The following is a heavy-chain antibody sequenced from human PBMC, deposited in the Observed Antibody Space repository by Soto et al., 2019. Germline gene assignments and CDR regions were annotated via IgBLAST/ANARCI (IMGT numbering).Heavy chain of an antibody. CDR3: ARSSYGDLDY. Sequence: TSETLSLTCTVSGVSISSGGYYWSWIRQHPGKGLEWIGYIYYSGSTYYNPSLKSRVTISVDTSKNQFSLKLSSVTAADTALYYCARSSYGDLDYWGQGTLVTVSS. CDR1: GVSISSGGYY. V-gene: IGHV4-31*03. J-gene: IGHJ4*02. D-gene: IGHD4-17*01. CDR2: IYYSGST.